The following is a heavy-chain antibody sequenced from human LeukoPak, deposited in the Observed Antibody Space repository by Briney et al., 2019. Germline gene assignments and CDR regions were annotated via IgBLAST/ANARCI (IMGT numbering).Heavy chain of an antibody. CDR2: ISVRAATI. CDR1: GFGFGQYE. V-gene: IGHV3-48*03. J-gene: IGHJ6*02. D-gene: IGHD3-22*01. CDR3: AKDFPHYYEVPHGMDV. Sequence: GGSLRLSCAASGFGFGQYEMNWVRQAPGKGLEWIAYISVRAATIYYGDSVEGRFTISRDDAKNSLHLQMNGLRVEDTAIYYCAKDFPHYYEVPHGMDVWGQGTTVTV.